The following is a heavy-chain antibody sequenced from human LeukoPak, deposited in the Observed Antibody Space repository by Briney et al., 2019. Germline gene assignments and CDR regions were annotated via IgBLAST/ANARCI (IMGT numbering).Heavy chain of an antibody. D-gene: IGHD2-15*01. Sequence: GGSLRLSCAASGFTFSDYYMSWIRQAPGKGLEWVSYISSSGSTICYADSVKGRFTISRDNAKNSLYLQMNSLRAEDTAVYYCAREGAGHPWRIGGVDYWGQGTLVTVSS. CDR1: GFTFSDYY. V-gene: IGHV3-11*01. CDR2: ISSSGSTI. J-gene: IGHJ4*02. CDR3: AREGAGHPWRIGGVDY.